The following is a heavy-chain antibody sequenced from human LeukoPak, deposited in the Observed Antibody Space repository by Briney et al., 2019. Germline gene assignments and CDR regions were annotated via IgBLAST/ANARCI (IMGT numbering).Heavy chain of an antibody. Sequence: ASVKVSCKASGYTFTSYGISWVRQAPGQGLEWMGWISAYNGNTNYAQKLQGRVTMTTDTSTSTAYMELRSLRSDDTAVYYCARVYCSSTSCQEIDYWGQGTLVTVSS. D-gene: IGHD2-2*01. CDR1: GYTFTSYG. V-gene: IGHV1-18*01. CDR2: ISAYNGNT. J-gene: IGHJ4*02. CDR3: ARVYCSSTSCQEIDY.